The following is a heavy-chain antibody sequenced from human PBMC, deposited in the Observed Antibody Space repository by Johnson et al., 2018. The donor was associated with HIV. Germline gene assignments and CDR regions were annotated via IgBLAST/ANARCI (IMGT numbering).Heavy chain of an antibody. CDR2: ISWNSGSI. CDR1: GFTFSSYG. CDR3: ARRDGFDYGNAFDI. D-gene: IGHD5-12*01. V-gene: IGHV3-20*04. Sequence: VQVVESGGGVVQPGRSLRLSCAASGFTFSSYGMSWVRQAPGKGLEWVSGISWNSGSIGYADSVKGRFTISRDNAKNSLYLQMNSLRAEDTTLYYCARRDGFDYGNAFDIWGQGTVVTVSS. J-gene: IGHJ3*02.